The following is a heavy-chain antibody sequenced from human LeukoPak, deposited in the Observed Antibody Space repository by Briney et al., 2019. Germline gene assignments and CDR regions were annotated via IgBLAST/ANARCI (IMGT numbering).Heavy chain of an antibody. J-gene: IGHJ4*02. V-gene: IGHV3-30-3*01. CDR2: ISYDGSNK. Sequence: GGSLRLSCAASGFTFSRYAVHWVRQAPGKGLEWVAVISYDGSNKYYADSVKGRFTISRDNSKNTLYLQMNSLRAEDTAVYYCARDPWRGDTAMVYPHYWGQGTLVTVSS. CDR3: ARDPWRGDTAMVYPHY. CDR1: GFTFSRYA. D-gene: IGHD5-18*01.